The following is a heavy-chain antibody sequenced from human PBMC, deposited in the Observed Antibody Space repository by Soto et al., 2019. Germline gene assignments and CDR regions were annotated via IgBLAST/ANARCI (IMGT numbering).Heavy chain of an antibody. V-gene: IGHV2-5*02. J-gene: IGHJ5*02. CDR2: IYWDDDK. CDR3: AHRRYNSSRDWFDP. D-gene: IGHD6-13*01. Sequence: SGPTLVNPTQTLALTCTFSGFSLSTSGVGVGWIRQPPGEALEWLALIYWDDDKRYSPSLKSRLTLTKDTSKNQVVLTMTSMDPVDTATYYCAHRRYNSSRDWFDPWGQGTLVTVSS. CDR1: GFSLSTSGVG.